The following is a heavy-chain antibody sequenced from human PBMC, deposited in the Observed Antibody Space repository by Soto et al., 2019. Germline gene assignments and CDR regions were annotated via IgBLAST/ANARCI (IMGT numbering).Heavy chain of an antibody. J-gene: IGHJ4*02. CDR2: VYYSGST. V-gene: IGHV4-39*01. CDR1: GGSVSSSSYY. D-gene: IGHD3-9*01. Sequence: PSETLSLTCTVSGGSVSSSSYYWGWVRQPPGKGLEWIGSVYYSGSTYYNPSLESRVTISVDKSKNQFSLKLMSLTAADTAVYYCASRYGPSEFDHWGQGSLVTVSS. CDR3: ASRYGPSEFDH.